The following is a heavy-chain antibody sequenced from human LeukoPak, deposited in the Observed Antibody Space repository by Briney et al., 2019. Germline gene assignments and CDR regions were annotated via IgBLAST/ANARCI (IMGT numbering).Heavy chain of an antibody. Sequence: SETLSLTCTVSGGSISSGGYYWSWIRQHPGKGLEWIGYIYYSGSTYYNPSLKSRATISVDTSKNQFSLKLSSVTAADTAVYYCARAKSTSWFDPWGQGTLVTVSS. CDR1: GGSISSGGYY. V-gene: IGHV4-31*03. CDR3: ARAKSTSWFDP. CDR2: IYYSGST. D-gene: IGHD2-2*01. J-gene: IGHJ5*02.